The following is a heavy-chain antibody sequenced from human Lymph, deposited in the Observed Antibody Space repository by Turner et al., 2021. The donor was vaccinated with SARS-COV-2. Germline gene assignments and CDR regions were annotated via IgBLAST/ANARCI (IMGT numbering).Heavy chain of an antibody. V-gene: IGHV4-59*08. CDR3: ARHQGSTSGYDHGMNV. Sequence: QVQLQESGPGLVRPSETLSLTCTVSGGSISSTSWSGIRQPPGRGLEWIGYFYKIGSIDYNPTLRSRVTISVDTSKNQLSLNLISVTAADTAVYYCARHQGSTSGYDHGMNVWGQGTAVIVSS. J-gene: IGHJ6*02. CDR2: FYKIGSI. D-gene: IGHD1-1*01. CDR1: GGSISSTS.